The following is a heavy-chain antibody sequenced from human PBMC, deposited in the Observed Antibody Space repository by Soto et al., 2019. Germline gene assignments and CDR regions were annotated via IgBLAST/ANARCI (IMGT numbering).Heavy chain of an antibody. D-gene: IGHD3-9*01. J-gene: IGHJ4*02. V-gene: IGHV4-30-2*01. CDR1: GGSISSGGYS. CDR3: ARARRRVNYDILTGPDFDY. Sequence: SETLSLTCAVSGGSISSGGYSWSWIRQPPGKGLEWIGYIYHSGSTYYNPSLKSRVTISVDRSKNQFSLKLSSVTAADTAVYYCARARRRVNYDILTGPDFDYWGQGTLVTVSS. CDR2: IYHSGST.